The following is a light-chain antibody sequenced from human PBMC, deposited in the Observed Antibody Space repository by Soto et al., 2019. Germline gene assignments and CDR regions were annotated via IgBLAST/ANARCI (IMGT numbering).Light chain of an antibody. CDR2: SAS. CDR1: QSISSY. Sequence: DIQMTQSPSSLSASVGDRVTITCRASQSISSYLNWYQQKPGKAPKLLIYSASNLQSGVPSRFSGSGSGTDCTLTISSLQPEDFATYYCQQSYFTPTWTFGQGTKVEIK. J-gene: IGKJ1*01. CDR3: QQSYFTPTWT. V-gene: IGKV1-39*01.